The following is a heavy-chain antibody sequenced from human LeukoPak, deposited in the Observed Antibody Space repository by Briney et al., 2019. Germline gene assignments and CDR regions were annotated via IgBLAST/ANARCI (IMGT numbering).Heavy chain of an antibody. V-gene: IGHV3-30*02. CDR2: IRYDGSNK. J-gene: IGHJ4*02. D-gene: IGHD5-18*01. Sequence: PGGSLRLSCAASGFTFSSYGMHWVRQAPGKGLEWVAFIRYDGSNKYYADSVKGRFTISRDNSKNTLYLQMNSLRAEDTAVYYCAKDNTAMVNRRPAKGIDYWGQGTLVTVSS. CDR1: GFTFSSYG. CDR3: AKDNTAMVNRRPAKGIDY.